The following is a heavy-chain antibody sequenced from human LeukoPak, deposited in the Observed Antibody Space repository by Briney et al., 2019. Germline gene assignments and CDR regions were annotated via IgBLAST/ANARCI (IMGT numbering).Heavy chain of an antibody. Sequence: GGSLRLSCAASGFTFSSNYMSWVRQAPGKGLEWVSVIYSGGSTYYADSVKGRFTISRDNSKNTLYLQMNSLRAEDTAVYYCARATGGLLWFGETHWGQGTLVTVSS. CDR1: GFTFSSNY. CDR2: IYSGGST. V-gene: IGHV3-53*01. D-gene: IGHD3-10*01. CDR3: ARATGGLLWFGETH. J-gene: IGHJ4*02.